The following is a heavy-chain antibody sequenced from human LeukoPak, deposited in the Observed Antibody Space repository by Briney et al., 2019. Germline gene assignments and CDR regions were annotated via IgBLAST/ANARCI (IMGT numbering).Heavy chain of an antibody. V-gene: IGHV1-18*01. J-gene: IGHJ3*02. CDR3: ASFDRNRGSFDI. Sequence: ASVKVSCKASGYTFTSYGISWVRQAPGQGLEWMGWISAYNGNTNYAQKLQGRVTMTTDTSTSTAYMELRSLRSDDTAVYYCASFDRNRGSFDIWGQGTMVIVSS. CDR2: ISAYNGNT. CDR1: GYTFTSYG. D-gene: IGHD1-14*01.